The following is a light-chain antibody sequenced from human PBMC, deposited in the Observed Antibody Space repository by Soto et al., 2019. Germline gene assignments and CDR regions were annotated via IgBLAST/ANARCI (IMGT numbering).Light chain of an antibody. V-gene: IGLV2-8*01. J-gene: IGLJ2*01. CDR1: SSDVGGYNY. CDR3: SSYAGSNSVV. CDR2: EVS. Sequence: QSALTQPPSASGSPGQSVTISCTGTSSDVGGYNYVSWYQQHPGKAPKHMIYEVSKRPSGVPDRFSGSKSGNTASLTVAGLQAEDEAEYYCSSYAGSNSVVFGGGTQLTVL.